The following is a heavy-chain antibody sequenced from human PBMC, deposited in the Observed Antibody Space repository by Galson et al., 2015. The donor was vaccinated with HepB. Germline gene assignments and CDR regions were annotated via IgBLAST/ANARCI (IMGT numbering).Heavy chain of an antibody. CDR2: IYPGDSEV. Sequence: QSGAEVKKPGESLKISCKSSGYTFTSYWIGWVRQMPGKGLEWMGIIYPGDSEVRYSPSLQGQVTISADKSSNTAYLHWSSLKASDSAMYYCATSRRPRQILPSTHWGQGTLVTVSS. CDR1: GYTFTSYW. J-gene: IGHJ4*02. D-gene: IGHD2/OR15-2a*01. V-gene: IGHV5-51*03. CDR3: ATSRRPRQILPSTH.